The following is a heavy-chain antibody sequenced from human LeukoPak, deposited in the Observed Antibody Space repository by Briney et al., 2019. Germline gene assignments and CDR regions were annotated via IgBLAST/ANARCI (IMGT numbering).Heavy chain of an antibody. D-gene: IGHD2-2*01. Sequence: SDTLSLTCSVSGASISLYYWSWVRQSAGKQPEWIGRVHATGTTNYNPSLRSRVSLSVDTFKKQFSLKLNSVTAADTAVYYCARSRYGSTSTNYYMDVWGKGTTVTVSS. CDR2: VHATGTT. J-gene: IGHJ6*03. CDR3: ARSRYGSTSTNYYMDV. CDR1: GASISLYY. V-gene: IGHV4-4*07.